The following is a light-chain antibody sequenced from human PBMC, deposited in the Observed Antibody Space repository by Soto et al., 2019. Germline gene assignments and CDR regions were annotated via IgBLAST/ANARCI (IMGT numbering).Light chain of an antibody. CDR1: QTVSSN. CDR3: QQYNDWPPFT. CDR2: GAS. Sequence: EIVMTQSPATLSVSPGERATLSCSASQTVSSNLAWYQQNPGQAPRLLIHGASTRAAGIPARLSGSGSGTEGTLIISNLHSDDFAVYYCQQYNDWPPFTVGPGSRVDIK. J-gene: IGKJ3*01. V-gene: IGKV3-15*01.